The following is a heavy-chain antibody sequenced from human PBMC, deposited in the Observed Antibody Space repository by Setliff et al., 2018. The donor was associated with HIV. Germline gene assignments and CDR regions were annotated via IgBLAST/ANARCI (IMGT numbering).Heavy chain of an antibody. CDR3: APYSTRSGYYSMGRFDP. D-gene: IGHD3-3*01. CDR2: IHYTGST. J-gene: IGHJ5*02. CDR1: GGSISSGGYY. Sequence: SETLSLTCTVSGGSISSGGYYWSWIRQHPGKGLEWIGYIHYTGSTYYNPSLRSRVTISVDTSKNQFSLKLSSVTAADTAVYYCAPYSTRSGYYSMGRFDPWGQGTLVTVSS. V-gene: IGHV4-31*03.